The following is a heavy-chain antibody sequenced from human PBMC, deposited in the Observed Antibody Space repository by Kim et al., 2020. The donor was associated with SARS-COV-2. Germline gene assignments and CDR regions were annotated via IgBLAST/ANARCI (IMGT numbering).Heavy chain of an antibody. CDR3: ARGRGSGCLDF. V-gene: IGHV1-3*01. J-gene: IGHJ4*02. CDR1: GYTFTSYV. D-gene: IGHD6-19*01. CDR2: INVGNGIT. Sequence: ASVKVSCKASGYTFTSYVMHLVRQAPGQRLEWMGWINVGNGITKYSQKFQGRVTITRDTSASTAYMELSSLRSEDTAVYYCARGRGSGCLDFWGQGTLVTVSS.